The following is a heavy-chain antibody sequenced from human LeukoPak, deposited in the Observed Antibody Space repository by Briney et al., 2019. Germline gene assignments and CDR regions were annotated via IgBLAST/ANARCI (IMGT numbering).Heavy chain of an antibody. J-gene: IGHJ4*02. CDR1: GFKFGDYA. CDR2: ISWNSNNI. D-gene: IGHD3-3*01. V-gene: IGHV3-9*01. Sequence: GGSLRLSCAASGFKFGDYAMHWVRQAPGKGLEWVSGISWNSNNIGYADSVKGRFTISRDNAKNSLYLQMNSLGAEDTAVYYCVRDGTIFGVPVYFDYWGQGTLVTASS. CDR3: VRDGTIFGVPVYFDY.